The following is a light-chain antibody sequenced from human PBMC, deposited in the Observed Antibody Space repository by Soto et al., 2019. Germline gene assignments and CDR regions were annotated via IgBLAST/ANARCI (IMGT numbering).Light chain of an antibody. Sequence: DIQMTQSPSSLSASVGDRVTIACRASQTISNYLNWYQQKPGKAPKLLIYAASNLQPGVPSKFSGSGSGTAFILTISSLQSEDFATYYCQQTYSSHRTFGQGTDVVMK. CDR2: AAS. V-gene: IGKV1-39*01. CDR1: QTISNY. CDR3: QQTYSSHRT. J-gene: IGKJ1*01.